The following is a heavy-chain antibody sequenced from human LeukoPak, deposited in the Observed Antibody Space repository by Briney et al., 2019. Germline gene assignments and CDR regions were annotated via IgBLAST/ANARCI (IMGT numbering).Heavy chain of an antibody. Sequence: SQTLSLTCAISGDSVSGNSVAWHWIRQSPSRGLEWLGRTYYRSKWYNDYAVSVKSRIAINSDTSKNQFSLQLNSVTPEDTAVYYCARQAGYFDYWGQGTLVTVSS. CDR2: TYYRSKWYN. D-gene: IGHD6-13*01. J-gene: IGHJ4*02. CDR1: GDSVSGNSVA. CDR3: ARQAGYFDY. V-gene: IGHV6-1*01.